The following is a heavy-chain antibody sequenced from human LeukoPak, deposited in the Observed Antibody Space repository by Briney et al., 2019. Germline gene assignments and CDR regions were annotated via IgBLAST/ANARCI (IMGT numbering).Heavy chain of an antibody. D-gene: IGHD3-10*01. CDR2: ISSSTSII. V-gene: IGHV3-48*02. Sequence: PGGSLRLSCAASGFTFSTYSMNWVRQAPGKGLGWVSYISSSTSIIYYADSVRGRFTISRDNAKNSLYLQMNSLRDEDTAVYYCARPFTFFSGSGSSLPLGYWGQGTLVTVSS. CDR1: GFTFSTYS. CDR3: ARPFTFFSGSGSSLPLGY. J-gene: IGHJ4*02.